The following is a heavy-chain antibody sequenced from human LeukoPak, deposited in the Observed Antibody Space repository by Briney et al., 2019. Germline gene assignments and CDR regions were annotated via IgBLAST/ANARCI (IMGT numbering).Heavy chain of an antibody. CDR1: GGSVSSNSYY. CDR2: IYYSGST. CDR3: ASSSVLRYFDWLNL. D-gene: IGHD3-9*01. V-gene: IGHV4-39*07. J-gene: IGHJ4*02. Sequence: PSETLSLTCAVSGGSVSSNSYYWGWIRQPPGKGLEWIGSIYYSGSTYYNPSLKSRVTISVDTSKNQFSLKLSSVTAADTAVYYCASSSVLRYFDWLNLWGQGTLVTVSS.